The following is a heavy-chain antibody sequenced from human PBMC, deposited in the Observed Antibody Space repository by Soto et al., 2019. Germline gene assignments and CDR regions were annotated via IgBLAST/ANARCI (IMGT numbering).Heavy chain of an antibody. D-gene: IGHD2-2*01. Sequence: QVYLVESGGGLVKPGGSLRLSCAASGFPFSDYYMNWIRQAPGKGLEWVSYISNSGSSIYYADSVKGRFTISRDNAEKSLYLQMNSLRAEDTAVYYCARERKRVPAAGFVAAGWGQGTLVTVSS. J-gene: IGHJ4*02. CDR3: ARERKRVPAAGFVAAG. CDR1: GFPFSDYY. V-gene: IGHV3-11*01. CDR2: ISNSGSSI.